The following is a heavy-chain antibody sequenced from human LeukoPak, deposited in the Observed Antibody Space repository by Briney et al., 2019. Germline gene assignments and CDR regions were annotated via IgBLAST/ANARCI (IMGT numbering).Heavy chain of an antibody. CDR3: AKGLRDYYDSSGYFAY. V-gene: IGHV3-9*01. Sequence: GRSLRLSCAAPGFTFDDYAMHWVRQAPGKGLEWVSGISWNSGSIGYADSVKGRFTISRDNAKNSLYLQMNSLRAEDTALYYCAKGLRDYYDSSGYFAYWGQGTLVTVSS. CDR2: ISWNSGSI. D-gene: IGHD3-22*01. CDR1: GFTFDDYA. J-gene: IGHJ4*02.